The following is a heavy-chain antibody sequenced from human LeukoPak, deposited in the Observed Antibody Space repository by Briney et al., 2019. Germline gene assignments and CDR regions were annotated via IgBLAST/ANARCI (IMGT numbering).Heavy chain of an antibody. J-gene: IGHJ6*03. CDR3: ATADCSSTSCYPYYMDV. D-gene: IGHD2-2*01. Sequence: ASVKISCKFSGYTFTDYYMHWVQQAPGKGLEWMGLVDPEDGETIYAEKFQCRDTITADTSTDTAYMELSSLRSEDTAVYYCATADCSSTSCYPYYMDVWGKGTTVTVSS. V-gene: IGHV1-69-2*01. CDR2: VDPEDGET. CDR1: GYTFTDYY.